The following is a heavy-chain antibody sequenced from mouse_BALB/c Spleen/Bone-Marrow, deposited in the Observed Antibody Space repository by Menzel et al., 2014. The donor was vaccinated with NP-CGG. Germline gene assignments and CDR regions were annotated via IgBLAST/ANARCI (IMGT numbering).Heavy chain of an antibody. V-gene: IGHV3-8*02. D-gene: IGHD1-2*01. J-gene: IGHJ2*01. CDR3: TRDYYGP. CDR1: GDSITCGY. CDR2: ISYSGNT. Sequence: DVKLVESGPSLVKPSQTLSLTCSVTGDSITCGYWNWIRKFPGNKLEYMGYISYSGNTYYNPSLISRISITRDTSKNQYYLQLNSVTTEDTATYYCTRDYYGPWGQGTTLTVSS.